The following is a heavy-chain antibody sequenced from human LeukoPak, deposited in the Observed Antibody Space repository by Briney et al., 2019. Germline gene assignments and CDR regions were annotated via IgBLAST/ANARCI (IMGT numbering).Heavy chain of an antibody. CDR3: ARDSGWGNDY. J-gene: IGHJ4*02. V-gene: IGHV3-7*01. CDR1: GFTFSSNW. D-gene: IGHD6-19*01. CDR2: IKQDGSEK. Sequence: GGSLRLSCAASGFTFSSNWMTWVRQAPGKGLEWVANIKQDGSEKYYVDSVKGRFTISRDNAKNSVYLQMNSLRAEDTAVYYCARDSGWGNDYWGQGTLVTVSS.